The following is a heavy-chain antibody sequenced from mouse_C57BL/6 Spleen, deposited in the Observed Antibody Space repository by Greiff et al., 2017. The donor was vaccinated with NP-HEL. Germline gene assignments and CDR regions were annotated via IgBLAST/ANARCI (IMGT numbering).Heavy chain of an antibody. V-gene: IGHV5-17*01. CDR2: ISSGSSTI. Sequence: EVKLVESGGGLVKPGGSLKLSCAASGFTFSDYGMHWVRQAPEKGLEWVAYISSGSSTIYYADTVKGRFTISRDNAKNTLFLRMTSLRSEDTAMYYCARVDDYDRAWFAYWGQGTLVTVSA. J-gene: IGHJ3*01. D-gene: IGHD2-4*01. CDR1: GFTFSDYG. CDR3: ARVDDYDRAWFAY.